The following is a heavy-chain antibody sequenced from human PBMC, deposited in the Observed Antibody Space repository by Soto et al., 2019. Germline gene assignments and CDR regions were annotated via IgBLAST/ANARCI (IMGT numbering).Heavy chain of an antibody. CDR1: GYIFTTYG. Sequence: QIKLVQSGGEMERPGASVTVSCEASGYIFTTYGLSWVRQTPAHGLEWMGWISADSGYTQYAQFLQGRVTMTRDTSTNTGYMELRDLTSDDTGIYHCARDRPPGSLYGMDAWGQGTAVTVSS. J-gene: IGHJ6*02. CDR2: ISADSGYT. V-gene: IGHV1-18*01. CDR3: ARDRPPGSLYGMDA.